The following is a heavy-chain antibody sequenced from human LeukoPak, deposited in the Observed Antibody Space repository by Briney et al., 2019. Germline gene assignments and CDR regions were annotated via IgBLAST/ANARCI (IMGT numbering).Heavy chain of an antibody. CDR2: TYYRSKWYS. Sequence: SQTLSLTCAISGDSVSSKNGAWNWIRQSPSRGLEWLGRTYYRSKWYSDYAVSVQGRVTISPDTSKNQFSLQLSSVTPEDAAVYYCARDAGTSGWYTFDYWGQGTLVTVSS. CDR3: ARDAGTSGWYTFDY. D-gene: IGHD6-19*01. J-gene: IGHJ4*02. CDR1: GDSVSSKNGA. V-gene: IGHV6-1*01.